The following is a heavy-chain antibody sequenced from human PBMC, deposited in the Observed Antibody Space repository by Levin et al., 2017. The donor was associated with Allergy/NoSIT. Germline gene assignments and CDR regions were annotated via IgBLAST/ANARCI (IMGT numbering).Heavy chain of an antibody. J-gene: IGHJ4*02. Sequence: SQTLSLTCAISGDSFSSNSAAWNWIRQSPSRGLEWLGRTYYRSKWYNDYAVSVKSRITINPDTSKNQFSLQLSSVTAADTAVYYCARDEGAAGLFDYWGQGTLVTVSS. CDR3: ARDEGAAGLFDY. V-gene: IGHV6-1*01. CDR2: TYYRSKWYN. D-gene: IGHD6-13*01. CDR1: GDSFSSNSAA.